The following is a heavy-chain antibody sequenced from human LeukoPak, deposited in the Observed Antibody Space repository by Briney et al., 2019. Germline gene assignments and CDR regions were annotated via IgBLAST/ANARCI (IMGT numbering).Heavy chain of an antibody. CDR2: IWYDGSNK. V-gene: IGHV3-33*01. Sequence: PGRSLRLSCAASGFTFSSYGMPWVRQAPGKGLEWVAVIWYDGSNKYYADSAKGRFTISRDNSKNTLYLQMNSLRAEDTAVYYCASIAAAGTGYWGQGTLVTVSS. CDR3: ASIAAAGTGY. D-gene: IGHD6-13*01. J-gene: IGHJ4*02. CDR1: GFTFSSYG.